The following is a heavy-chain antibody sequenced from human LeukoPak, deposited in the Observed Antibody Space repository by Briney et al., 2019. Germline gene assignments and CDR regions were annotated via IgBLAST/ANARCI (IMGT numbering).Heavy chain of an antibody. CDR3: AREGYCSSTSCSLDYYYYGMDV. CDR1: GFTFSSYW. V-gene: IGHV3-7*01. D-gene: IGHD2-2*01. CDR2: IKQDGSEK. J-gene: IGHJ6*02. Sequence: GGSLRLSCAASGFTFSSYWMSWVRQAPGKGLEWVANIKQDGSEKYYVDSVKGRFTISRDNAKNSLYLQMNSLRAEDTAVYYCAREGYCSSTSCSLDYYYYGMDVWGQGTTVTVSS.